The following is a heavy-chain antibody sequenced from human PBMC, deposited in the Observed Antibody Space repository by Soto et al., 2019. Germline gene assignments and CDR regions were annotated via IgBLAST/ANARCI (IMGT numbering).Heavy chain of an antibody. CDR3: ARVSSSITIFGVVTTRAPDY. J-gene: IGHJ4*02. Sequence: ASVKVSCKASGYTFTSYDINCVRQDTVQGLEWMGWMNPNSGNTGYAQKFQGRVTMTRNTSISTAYMELSSLRSEDTAVYYCARVSSSITIFGVVTTRAPDYWGQGTLVTVSS. D-gene: IGHD3-3*01. CDR1: GYTFTSYD. CDR2: MNPNSGNT. V-gene: IGHV1-8*01.